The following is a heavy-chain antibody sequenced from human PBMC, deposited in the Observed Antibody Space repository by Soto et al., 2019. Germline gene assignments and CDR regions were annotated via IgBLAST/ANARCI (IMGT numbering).Heavy chain of an antibody. CDR1: GFTFSSYA. Sequence: QVQLVESGGGVVQPGRSLRLSCAASGFTFSSYAIQWVRQAPGKGLEWVAVLSYDGNNKYYADSVKGRFTISRDNSKNTLFLQMNSLRAEDTAVYYCARDSYCSGGNCYRYYYGMDVWGQGTTVTVSS. V-gene: IGHV3-30-3*01. CDR3: ARDSYCSGGNCYRYYYGMDV. CDR2: LSYDGNNK. D-gene: IGHD2-15*01. J-gene: IGHJ6*02.